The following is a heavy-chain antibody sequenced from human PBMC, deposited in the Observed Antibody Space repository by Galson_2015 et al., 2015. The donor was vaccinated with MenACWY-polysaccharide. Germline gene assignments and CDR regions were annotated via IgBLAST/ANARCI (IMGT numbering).Heavy chain of an antibody. CDR3: AKASQWGAAAVGSFDH. D-gene: IGHD6-13*01. CDR1: GFSITSYA. CDR2: ISGSGTNI. V-gene: IGHV3-23*01. Sequence: SLRLSCAVSGFSITSYAVNWVRRAPGKGLEWVAVISGSGTNIQYADSVKGRFTISRDTSKSTLYLQMNSLRAEDTAKYYCAKASQWGAAAVGSFDHWGQGTLVTVSS. J-gene: IGHJ4*02.